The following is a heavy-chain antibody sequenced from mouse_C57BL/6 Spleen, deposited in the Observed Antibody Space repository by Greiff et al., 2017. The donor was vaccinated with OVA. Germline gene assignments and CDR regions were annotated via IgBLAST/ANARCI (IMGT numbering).Heavy chain of an antibody. Sequence: EVNVVESGGDLVKPGGSLKLSCAASGFTFSSYGMSWVRQTPDKRLEWVATISSGGSYTYYPDSVKGRFTISRDNAKNTLYLQMSSLKSEDTAMYYSARLPCGSSYDWYFDVWGTGTTVTVSS. D-gene: IGHD1-1*01. CDR1: GFTFSSYG. J-gene: IGHJ1*03. CDR2: ISSGGSYT. V-gene: IGHV5-6*01. CDR3: ARLPCGSSYDWYFDV.